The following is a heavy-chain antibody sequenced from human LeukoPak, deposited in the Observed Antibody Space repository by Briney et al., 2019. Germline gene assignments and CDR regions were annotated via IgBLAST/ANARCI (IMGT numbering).Heavy chain of an antibody. V-gene: IGHV1-18*01. CDR3: ARVYYDILTGYDDFDY. CDR2: ISVYNGNT. Sequence: GASVRVSCKASGYTFTSYGVNWVRQAPGQGLEWMGWISVYNGNTNYAQKLQDSVTMTTDTSTSTAYMELRSLRSDDTAVYYCARVYYDILTGYDDFDYWGQGTLVTVFS. CDR1: GYTFTSYG. J-gene: IGHJ4*02. D-gene: IGHD3-9*01.